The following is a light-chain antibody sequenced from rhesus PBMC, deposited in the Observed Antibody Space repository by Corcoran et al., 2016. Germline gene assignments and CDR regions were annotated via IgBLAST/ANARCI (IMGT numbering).Light chain of an antibody. CDR2: GVN. CDR3: CSYTTTSIFI. V-gene: IGLV2S7*01. Sequence: QSAPAQPPSVSGSPWQSVTISCTGTSTDVDEYNYVSWYQQLPGQAPRLLISGVNNRPSGVSDRFSGSKSGHTASLTISGLQTEDVAYYFCCSYTTTSIFIFGPGTRLTVL. CDR1: STDVDEYNY. J-gene: IGLJ1*01.